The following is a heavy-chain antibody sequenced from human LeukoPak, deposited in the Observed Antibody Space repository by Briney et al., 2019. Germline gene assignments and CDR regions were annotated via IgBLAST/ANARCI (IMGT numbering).Heavy chain of an antibody. CDR2: IRYDGNNQ. Sequence: GGSLRLSCAASGFTFSSNGMHWVRQAPGKGLEWVAFIRYDGNNQYYADSVKGRFTISRDYSKNTVHLQLNNLRAEDTAMYYCAKGPQLYSGYHPDYWGQGTLVTVSS. CDR1: GFTFSSNG. J-gene: IGHJ4*02. CDR3: AKGPQLYSGYHPDY. V-gene: IGHV3-30*02. D-gene: IGHD5-12*01.